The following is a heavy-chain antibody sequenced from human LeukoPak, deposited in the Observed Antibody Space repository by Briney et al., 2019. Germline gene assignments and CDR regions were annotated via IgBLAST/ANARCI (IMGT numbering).Heavy chain of an antibody. Sequence: GGSLRLSCAASGFTFSSYAMSWVRQAPGKGLEWVSAISGSGGGTYYADSVKGRFTISRDNSKNTLYLQMNSLRAEDTAVYYCAKDLKWEIIVGPATGYWGQGTLVTVSS. D-gene: IGHD1-26*01. CDR3: AKDLKWEIIVGPATGY. J-gene: IGHJ4*02. CDR2: ISGSGGGT. CDR1: GFTFSSYA. V-gene: IGHV3-23*01.